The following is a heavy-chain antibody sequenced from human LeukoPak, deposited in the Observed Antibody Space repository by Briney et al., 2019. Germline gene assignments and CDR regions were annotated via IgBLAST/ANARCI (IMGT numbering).Heavy chain of an antibody. V-gene: IGHV1-2*02. CDR2: INPNSGGT. Sequence: VASVKVSCKASGYTFTGYYMHWVRQAPGQALEWMGWINPNSGGTNYAQKFQGRVTMTTDTSISTAYMELSRLRSDDTAVYYCARGWSGSYYSHYYYYMDVWGKGTTVTVSS. CDR3: ARGWSGSYYSHYYYYMDV. CDR1: GYTFTGYY. D-gene: IGHD1-26*01. J-gene: IGHJ6*03.